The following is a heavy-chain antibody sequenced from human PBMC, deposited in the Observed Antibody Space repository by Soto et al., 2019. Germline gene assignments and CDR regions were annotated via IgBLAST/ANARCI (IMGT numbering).Heavy chain of an antibody. CDR1: GGTFSNFA. Sequence: QVQLVQSGPEVKKPGSSVKVSCEASGGTFSNFAVNWVRQAPGQGLEWVGGIIPLFNVAKYAQKFEGRVTLVADPYASTADMDLSSLRPYDFGLYYCSASGSDVLRSDYKDPEGLDIWGQAKMVTVSS. D-gene: IGHD4-4*01. V-gene: IGHV1-69*17. CDR3: SASGSDVLRSDYKDPEGLDI. J-gene: IGHJ3*02. CDR2: IIPLFNVA.